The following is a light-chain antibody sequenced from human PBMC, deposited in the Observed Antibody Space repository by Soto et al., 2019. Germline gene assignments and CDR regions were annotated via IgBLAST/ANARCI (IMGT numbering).Light chain of an antibody. V-gene: IGLV3-1*01. J-gene: IGLJ2*01. CDR3: QAWDSSTSPV. Sequence: SYELTQPPSVSVSPGQTASITCSGAKLGDKYACWYQQKPGQSPVLVIYQDSKRPSGIPERFSGSNSGNTATLTISGTQAMDEADYYCQAWDSSTSPVFGGGTKVTVL. CDR1: KLGDKY. CDR2: QDS.